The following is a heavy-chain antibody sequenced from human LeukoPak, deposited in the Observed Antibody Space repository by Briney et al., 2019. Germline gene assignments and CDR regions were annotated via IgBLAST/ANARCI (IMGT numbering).Heavy chain of an antibody. CDR3: ASEYKYDSSGANAFDI. V-gene: IGHV1-69*06. J-gene: IGHJ3*02. Sequence: SVKVSCKASGGTFSSYAISWVRQAPGQGLEWMGGIIPIFGTANYAQKFQGRVTITADKSTSTAYMELSSLRSADTAVYYCASEYKYDSSGANAFDIWGQGTMVTVSS. CDR1: GGTFSSYA. D-gene: IGHD3-22*01. CDR2: IIPIFGTA.